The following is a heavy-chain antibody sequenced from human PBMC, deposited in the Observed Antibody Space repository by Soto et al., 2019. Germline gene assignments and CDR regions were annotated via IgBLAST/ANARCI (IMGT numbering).Heavy chain of an antibody. CDR1: GFSLTTGGVG. V-gene: IGHV2-5*02. CDR3: AHVFNSNPGSYRDFDY. D-gene: IGHD3-16*02. Sequence: QITLKESGPTLVNPTQTLTLTCTFSGFSLTTGGVGVGWIRQPPGKALEWLALIYWDDDNRYSPSLKSRLTIAKDTSKNQVVLTLTTMDPVDTATFYCAHVFNSNPGSYRDFDYWGQGTLVTVSS. CDR2: IYWDDDN. J-gene: IGHJ4*02.